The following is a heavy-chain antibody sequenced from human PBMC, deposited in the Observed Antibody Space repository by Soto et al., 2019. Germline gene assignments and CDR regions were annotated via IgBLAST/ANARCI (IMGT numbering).Heavy chain of an antibody. CDR2: ISSSGSTI. V-gene: IGHV3-11*01. CDR1: GFTFSDYY. Sequence: WGSLLVSCAAYGFTFSDYYMSWIRQAPGKGLDLVSYISSSGSTIYYADSVKGRFTISRDNSKNSLYLQMNSLRAEDTAVYYCARVADFWSGQGDLYWGQGTLVTVSS. CDR3: ARVADFWSGQGDLY. D-gene: IGHD3-3*01. J-gene: IGHJ4*02.